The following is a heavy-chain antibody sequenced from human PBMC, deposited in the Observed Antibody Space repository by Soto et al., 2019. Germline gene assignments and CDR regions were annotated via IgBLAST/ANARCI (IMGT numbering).Heavy chain of an antibody. CDR2: FVPLVGTA. Sequence: QVQLVQSGAEVKKPGSSVKVSCKASGGTFSSYSITWVRQAPGQGLEWMGGFVPLVGTANYAQKFQGRLTITAGESASTAYMDLSSLRSEDTAIYYCAIGSTYSGEFEFWGQGSLLTVSS. CDR1: GGTFSSYS. V-gene: IGHV1-69*01. J-gene: IGHJ4*02. D-gene: IGHD1-26*01. CDR3: AIGSTYSGEFEF.